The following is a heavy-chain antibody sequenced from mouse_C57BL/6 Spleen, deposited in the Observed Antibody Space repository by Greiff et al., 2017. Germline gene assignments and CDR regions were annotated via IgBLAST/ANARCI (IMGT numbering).Heavy chain of an antibody. V-gene: IGHV5-9-1*02. CDR3: TRAPYYGSSHWYFDV. CDR1: GFTFSSYA. Sequence: EVQRVESGEGLVKPGGSLKLSCAASGFTFSSYAMSWVRQTPEKRLEWVAYISSGGDYIYYADTVKGRFTISRDNARNTLYLQMSSLKSEDTAMYYCTRAPYYGSSHWYFDVWGTGTTVTVSS. CDR2: ISSGGDYI. J-gene: IGHJ1*03. D-gene: IGHD1-1*01.